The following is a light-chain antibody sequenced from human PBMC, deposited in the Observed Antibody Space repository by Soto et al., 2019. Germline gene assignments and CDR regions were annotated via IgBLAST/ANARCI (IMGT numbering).Light chain of an antibody. CDR3: FSYTRSGTYV. J-gene: IGLJ1*01. V-gene: IGLV2-14*01. CDR1: SSDVGNYKY. Sequence: QSVLTQPASVSGSPGQSITISCTGTSSDVGNYKYVSWYQQHPGKAPKLMIYEVSNRPSGVSNRFSGSKSGNTASLTISGLQAEDGSDYYCFSYTRSGTYVFGTGTKVTGL. CDR2: EVS.